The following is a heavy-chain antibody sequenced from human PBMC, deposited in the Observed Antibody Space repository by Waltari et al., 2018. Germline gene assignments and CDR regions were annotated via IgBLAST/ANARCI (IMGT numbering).Heavy chain of an antibody. CDR2: IKSETDGGTT. Sequence: EVQLVESGGGLVKRGGSLRLSCQASGLIFSDAWVSWIRQSPGKGLEWVGRIKSETDGGTTDYAAPVKGRFTISRDGSNNTLYLRMSSLKTEDSAVYYCTTGHNTWGQGTLVTVSS. J-gene: IGHJ5*02. V-gene: IGHV3-15*01. CDR3: TTGHNT. CDR1: GLIFSDAW. D-gene: IGHD1-1*01.